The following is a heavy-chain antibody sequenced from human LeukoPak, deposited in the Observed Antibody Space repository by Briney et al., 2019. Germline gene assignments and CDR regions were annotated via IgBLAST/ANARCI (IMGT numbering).Heavy chain of an antibody. CDR3: AKVIGVGKYCSGGSCYSGYYYYGMDV. V-gene: IGHV3-23*01. CDR2: ISGSGGSK. J-gene: IGHJ6*02. D-gene: IGHD2-15*01. CDR1: GFTFSSYE. Sequence: PGGSLRLSCAASGFTFSSYEMNWVRQAPGKGLEWVSAISGSGGSKYYADSVKGRFTISRDNSKNTLYLQMNSLRAEDTAVYYCAKVIGVGKYCSGGSCYSGYYYYGMDVWGQGTTVTVSS.